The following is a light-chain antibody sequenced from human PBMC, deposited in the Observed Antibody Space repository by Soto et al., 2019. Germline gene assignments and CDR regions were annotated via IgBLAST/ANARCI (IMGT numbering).Light chain of an antibody. Sequence: SYELTQPPSVSVSPGQTASITCSGDKLGDKYARWYQQKPGQSPVLVIYQDSKRPSGIPERFSGSNSGNTATLTISGTQAMDEADYYCQAWDSSTAVVFGGGTKVTVL. V-gene: IGLV3-1*01. CDR3: QAWDSSTAVV. CDR1: KLGDKY. CDR2: QDS. J-gene: IGLJ2*01.